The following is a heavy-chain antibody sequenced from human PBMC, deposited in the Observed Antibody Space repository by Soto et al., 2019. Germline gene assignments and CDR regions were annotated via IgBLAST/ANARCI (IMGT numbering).Heavy chain of an antibody. CDR2: INVYNGNT. Sequence: QVQLVQSGGEVKKPGASVKVSCKASGYTFTNYGISWVRQAPGQGLEWMGWINVYNGNTKYAQKVQGRVTMTTATSPSTAYMELRSLRSDDTAVYYCASGVGSGSSYNQYNWFDPWGQGTLVTVSS. CDR3: ASGVGSGSSYNQYNWFDP. CDR1: GYTFTNYG. J-gene: IGHJ5*02. D-gene: IGHD3-10*01. V-gene: IGHV1-18*01.